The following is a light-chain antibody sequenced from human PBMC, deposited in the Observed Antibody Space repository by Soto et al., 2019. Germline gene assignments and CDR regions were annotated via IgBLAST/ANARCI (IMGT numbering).Light chain of an antibody. Sequence: IQMRPSPSNLYGSVGARVTIPCRASQTISSWLAWYQQKPGKAPKLLIYKASTLKSGVPSRFSGSGSGTEFTLTISSLQPDDFATYYCQHYNSYSEAFGQGTKV. CDR2: KAS. V-gene: IGKV1-5*03. CDR3: QHYNSYSEA. J-gene: IGKJ1*01. CDR1: QTISSW.